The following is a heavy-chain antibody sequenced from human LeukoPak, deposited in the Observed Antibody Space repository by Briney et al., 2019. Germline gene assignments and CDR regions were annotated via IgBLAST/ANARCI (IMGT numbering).Heavy chain of an antibody. V-gene: IGHV3-48*01. Sequence: GRSLRLSCAASGFTFSSYSMNWVRQAPGKGLEWVSYISSSSSTIYYADSVKGRFTISRDNAKNSLYLQMNSLRAEDTAVYYCARGQLWLGNWFDPWGQGTLVTVSS. D-gene: IGHD5-18*01. J-gene: IGHJ5*02. CDR2: ISSSSSTI. CDR3: ARGQLWLGNWFDP. CDR1: GFTFSSYS.